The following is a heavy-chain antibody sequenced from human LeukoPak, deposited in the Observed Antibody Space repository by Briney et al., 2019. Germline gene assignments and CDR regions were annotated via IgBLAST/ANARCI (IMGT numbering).Heavy chain of an antibody. CDR2: MNPKSGNT. CDR3: ARGETHYYDTSGYWAYYFDY. V-gene: IGHV1-8*03. Sequence: ASVKVSCKASGYTFTRYDTNWVRQATGQGLEWMGWMNPKSGNTGHAQKFQGRVTITRDTSISTVYMELSSLRSEDTAVYYCARGETHYYDTSGYWAYYFDYWGQGTLVTVSS. J-gene: IGHJ4*02. D-gene: IGHD3-22*01. CDR1: GYTFTRYD.